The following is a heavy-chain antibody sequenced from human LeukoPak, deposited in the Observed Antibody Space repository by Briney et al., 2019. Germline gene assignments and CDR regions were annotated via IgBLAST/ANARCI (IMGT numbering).Heavy chain of an antibody. CDR2: INHSGST. CDR1: GGSFSGYY. J-gene: IGHJ4*02. D-gene: IGHD3-3*02. Sequence: PSETLSLTCAVYGGSFSGYYWSWIRQPPGKGLEWIGEINHSGSTNYNPSLKSRVTISVDTSKNQFSLKLSSVTAADTAVYYCARGTHFSDYWGQGTLVTVSS. CDR3: ARGTHFSDY. V-gene: IGHV4-34*01.